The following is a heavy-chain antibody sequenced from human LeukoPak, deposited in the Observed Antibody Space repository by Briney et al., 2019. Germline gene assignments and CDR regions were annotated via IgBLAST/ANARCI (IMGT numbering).Heavy chain of an antibody. J-gene: IGHJ4*02. D-gene: IGHD6-6*01. CDR3: AKSSPLRRAL. CDR1: GSTFSSYA. V-gene: IGHV3-23*01. CDR2: ISGSGGDT. Sequence: GGSLRLSCAASGSTFSSYAMSWVRQAPGKGLEWVSAISGSGGDTYYTDSVKGRFTISRDNSKNTLYLQMNSLRAEDTAIYYCAKSSPLRRALWGQGTLVTVSS.